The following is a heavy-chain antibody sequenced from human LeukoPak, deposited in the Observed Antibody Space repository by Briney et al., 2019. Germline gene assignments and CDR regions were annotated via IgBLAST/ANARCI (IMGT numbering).Heavy chain of an antibody. CDR1: GYSFTSYW. CDR2: IYPGDSDT. V-gene: IGHV5-51*01. J-gene: IGHJ4*02. Sequence: GGSLKISCKGSGYSFTSYWIGRVRQLPGKGLEGMGIIYPGDSDTRYSPSFQSQVTISADKSISTAYLQWSSLKASDTAMYYCARRVNDYGDYRFDYWGQGTLVTVSS. CDR3: ARRVNDYGDYRFDY. D-gene: IGHD4-17*01.